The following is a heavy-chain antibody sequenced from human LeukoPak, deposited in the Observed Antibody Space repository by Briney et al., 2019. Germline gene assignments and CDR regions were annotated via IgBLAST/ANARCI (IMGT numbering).Heavy chain of an antibody. V-gene: IGHV4-61*02. CDR2: IYTSGST. CDR1: GGSINSGSYY. CDR3: AVEGGSGSYP. Sequence: PSQTLSLTCTVSGGSINSGSYYWSWIRQPAGKGLEWIGRIYTSGSTNYNPSLKSRVTISVDTSKNQFSLKLSSVTAADTAVYYCAVEGGSGSYPWGQGTLVTVSS. J-gene: IGHJ5*02. D-gene: IGHD3-10*01.